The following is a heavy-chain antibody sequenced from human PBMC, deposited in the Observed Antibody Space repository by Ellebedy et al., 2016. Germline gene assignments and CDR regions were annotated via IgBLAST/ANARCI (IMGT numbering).Heavy chain of an antibody. D-gene: IGHD1-14*01. CDR2: IYSGGST. J-gene: IGHJ4*02. CDR3: ARVEPGY. CDR1: GFTVSSNY. V-gene: IGHV3-66*01. Sequence: GESLKISCAASGFTVSSNYMSWVRQAPGKGLEWVSVIYSGGSTYYADSVKGRFTISRDNSKNTLYLQMNSLRAEDTAVYYCARVEPGYWGQGTLVTVSS.